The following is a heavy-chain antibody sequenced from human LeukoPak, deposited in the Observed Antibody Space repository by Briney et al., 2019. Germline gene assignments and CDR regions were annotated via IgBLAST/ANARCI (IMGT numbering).Heavy chain of an antibody. D-gene: IGHD6-19*01. CDR1: GGSISSGGYY. V-gene: IGHV4-31*03. CDR3: ARVKGSGWNPYYFDY. Sequence: SQTLSLTCTVSGGSISSGGYYWSWIRQHPGKGLEWIGYIYYSGSTYYNPSLKSRVTISVDTSKNQFSLKLSSVTAADTAVYYCARVKGSGWNPYYFDYWGQGTLVTVSS. J-gene: IGHJ4*02. CDR2: IYYSGST.